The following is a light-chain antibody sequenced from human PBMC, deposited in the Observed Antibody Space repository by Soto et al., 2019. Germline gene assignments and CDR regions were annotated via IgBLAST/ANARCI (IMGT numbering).Light chain of an antibody. Sequence: QSVLTQPASVSRSPGQSITISCTGTSSDVGAYDYVSWYQQHPGKAPKFMLYEGSNRPSGLSNRFSGSKSGNTASLTISGLQAEDEADYYCSSYTTSNTWVFGGGTKLTVL. J-gene: IGLJ3*02. CDR2: EGS. V-gene: IGLV2-14*01. CDR1: SSDVGAYDY. CDR3: SSYTTSNTWV.